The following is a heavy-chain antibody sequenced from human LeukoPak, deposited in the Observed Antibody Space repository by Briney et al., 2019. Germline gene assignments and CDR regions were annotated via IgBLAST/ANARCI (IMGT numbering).Heavy chain of an antibody. CDR1: GFTFSTYW. J-gene: IGHJ4*02. D-gene: IGHD2-15*01. CDR2: IKQDVSEK. Sequence: PGGSLRLSCAASGFTFSTYWMSWVRQAPGKGLEWVANIKQDVSEKYYVDSVKGRFTISRDNAKSSLFLQMNSLRAEDTGVYYCARGGYIGSFDYWGQGTLVTVSS. V-gene: IGHV3-7*05. CDR3: ARGGYIGSFDY.